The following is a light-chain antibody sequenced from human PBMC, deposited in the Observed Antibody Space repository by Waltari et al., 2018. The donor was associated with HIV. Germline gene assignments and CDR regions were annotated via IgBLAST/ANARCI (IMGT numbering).Light chain of an antibody. V-gene: IGKV1-5*03. Sequence: DIQMTQSPPTLSASVGDRVTITCRASQSISSWLAWYQQKPGTAPKLLIYKASSLESGVPSRFSGSGAGTEFTLTISSLQPDDFATDYCQQYNSYLYSFGQGTKLEIK. J-gene: IGKJ2*03. CDR1: QSISSW. CDR2: KAS. CDR3: QQYNSYLYS.